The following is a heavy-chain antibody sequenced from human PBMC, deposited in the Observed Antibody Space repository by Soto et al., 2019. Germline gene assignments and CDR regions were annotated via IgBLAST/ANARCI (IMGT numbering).Heavy chain of an antibody. CDR2: ISANGQGI. J-gene: IGHJ4*02. Sequence: RGALRLSCAASGFSFSTYALSWVRQAPGKGLEWVSAISANGQGIYYAGSVRGRFTISRDNPKNTIFLHMDSLRAEDTAVYYCAKDRNYPRDQFHYWGQGTLVTVSS. D-gene: IGHD1-7*01. V-gene: IGHV3-23*01. CDR3: AKDRNYPRDQFHY. CDR1: GFSFSTYA.